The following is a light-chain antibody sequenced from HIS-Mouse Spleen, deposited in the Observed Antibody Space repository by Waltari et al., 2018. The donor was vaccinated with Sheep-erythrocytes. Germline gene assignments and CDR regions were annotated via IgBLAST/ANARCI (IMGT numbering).Light chain of an antibody. CDR1: QSISSY. J-gene: IGKJ4*01. CDR2: AAS. CDR3: PQSYSTPPLT. Sequence: DIQMTQSPSSLSASVGDRVTITCRASQSISSYLNWYQQKPGKAPKLLIYAASSLQSGVPSRFSGSGSGTDFTLTISSLQPADFATYYCPQSYSTPPLTFGGGTKVEIK. V-gene: IGKV1-39*01.